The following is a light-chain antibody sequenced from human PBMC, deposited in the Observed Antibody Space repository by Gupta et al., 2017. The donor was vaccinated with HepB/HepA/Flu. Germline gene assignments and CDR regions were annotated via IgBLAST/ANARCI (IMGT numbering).Light chain of an antibody. CDR2: DDS. V-gene: IGLV3-21*03. CDR1: NIGSKS. CDR3: QVWDSSGDHVV. J-gene: IGLJ2*01. Sequence: SHVLTQPPSVSVAPGKTARITCGGNNIGSKSVHWYQQKSGQAPVLVVYDDSDRPSGIPERFSGSNSGNPATLTISRVEAGDEADYYCQVWDSSGDHVVFGGGTKLTVL.